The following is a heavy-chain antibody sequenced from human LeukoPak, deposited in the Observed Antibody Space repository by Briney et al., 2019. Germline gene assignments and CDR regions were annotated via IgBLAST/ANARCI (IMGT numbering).Heavy chain of an antibody. J-gene: IGHJ4*02. CDR1: GFTFSDYY. D-gene: IGHD4-17*01. V-gene: IGHV3-11*01. CDR2: ISSSGSTI. CDR3: ARPAGGYGDYEDYFDY. Sequence: GGSLRLSCAASGFTFSDYYMSWLRQAPGKGLEWVSYISSSGSTIYYADSVKGRFTISRDNAKNSLYLQMNSLRAEDTAVYYCARPAGGYGDYEDYFDYWGQGTLVTVSS.